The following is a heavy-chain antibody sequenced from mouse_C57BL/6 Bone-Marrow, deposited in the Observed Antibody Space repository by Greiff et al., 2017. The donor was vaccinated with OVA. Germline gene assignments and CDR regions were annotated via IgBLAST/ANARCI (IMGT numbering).Heavy chain of an antibody. D-gene: IGHD1-1*01. CDR2: ISSGGSYT. V-gene: IGHV5-6*01. CDR3: ARHRGYGSSYDGY. Sequence: EVKVVESGGDLVKPGGSLKLSCAASGFTFSSYGMSWVRQTPDKRLEWVATISSGGSYTYYPDSVKGRFTISRDNAKNTLYLQMSSLKSEDTAMYYCARHRGYGSSYDGYWGQGTTLTVSS. CDR1: GFTFSSYG. J-gene: IGHJ2*01.